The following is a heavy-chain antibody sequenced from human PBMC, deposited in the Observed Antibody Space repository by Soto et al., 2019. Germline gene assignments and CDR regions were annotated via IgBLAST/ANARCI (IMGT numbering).Heavy chain of an antibody. CDR2: INHSGST. CDR1: GGSFSGYY. V-gene: IGHV4-34*01. CDR3: ARRYGDCFDY. D-gene: IGHD4-17*01. J-gene: IGHJ4*02. Sequence: SETLSLTCAVYGGSFSGYYWTWIRQPPGTGLEWIGEINHSGSTNYNPSLKSRFTISVDTSKNQFSLKLSSVTAADTAVYYCARRYGDCFDYWGQGTLVTVSS.